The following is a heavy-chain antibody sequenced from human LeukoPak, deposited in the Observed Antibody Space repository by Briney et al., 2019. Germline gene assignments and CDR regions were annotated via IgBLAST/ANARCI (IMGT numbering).Heavy chain of an antibody. CDR2: INHSGST. Sequence: SETLSLTCAVYGGSFSGYYWSWIRQPPGKGLEWIGEINHSGSTNYNPSLKSRVTISVDTSKNQFSLKLSSVTAADTAVYYCARGIAVAGTVDYWGQGTLVTVFS. CDR3: ARGIAVAGTVDY. V-gene: IGHV4-34*01. J-gene: IGHJ4*02. D-gene: IGHD6-19*01. CDR1: GGSFSGYY.